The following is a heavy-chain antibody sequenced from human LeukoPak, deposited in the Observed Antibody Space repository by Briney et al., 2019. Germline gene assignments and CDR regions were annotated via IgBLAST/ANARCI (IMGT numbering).Heavy chain of an antibody. CDR3: AKVLGGWYPNYFDY. J-gene: IGHJ4*02. CDR1: GYTFSNYG. Sequence: VASVKVSCKASGYTFSNYGIHWLRQAPGQGLEWMGWISPYTGDPNYPQNLQGRVIMTTDTSTSTAYMELRSLRSDDTAVYYCAKVLGGWYPNYFDYWGQGTLVTVSS. CDR2: ISPYTGDP. D-gene: IGHD6-19*01. V-gene: IGHV1-18*01.